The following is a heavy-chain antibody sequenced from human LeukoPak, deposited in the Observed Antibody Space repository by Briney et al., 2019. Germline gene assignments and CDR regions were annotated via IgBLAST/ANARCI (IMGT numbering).Heavy chain of an antibody. CDR3: ASDVVVTADDAFDT. CDR2: ISSSSSYI. V-gene: IGHV3-21*01. J-gene: IGHJ3*02. D-gene: IGHD2-21*02. Sequence: GGSLRLSCAASGFTFSSYSMNWVRQAPGKGLEWVSSISSSSSYIYYADSVKGRFTISRDNAKNSLYLQMNSLRAEDTAVYYCASDVVVTADDAFDTWGQGTMVTVSS. CDR1: GFTFSSYS.